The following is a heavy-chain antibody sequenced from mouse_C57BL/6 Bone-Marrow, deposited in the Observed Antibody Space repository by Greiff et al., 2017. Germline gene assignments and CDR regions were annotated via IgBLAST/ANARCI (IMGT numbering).Heavy chain of an antibody. V-gene: IGHV1-26*01. D-gene: IGHD2-3*01. CDR3: ARAFDGYYDYAMDY. CDR1: GYTFTDYY. Sequence: VQLQQSGPELVKPGASVKISCKASGYTFTDYYMNWVKQSPGKSLEWIGDINPNTGGTSYNQKFKGKATLTVDKSSSTAYMELRSLTSEDSAVYYCARAFDGYYDYAMDYWGQGTSVTVSS. CDR2: INPNTGGT. J-gene: IGHJ4*01.